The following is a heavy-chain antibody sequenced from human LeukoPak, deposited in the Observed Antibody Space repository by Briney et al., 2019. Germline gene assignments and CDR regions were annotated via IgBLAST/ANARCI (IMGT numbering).Heavy chain of an antibody. J-gene: IGHJ4*02. D-gene: IGHD2-15*01. CDR1: GFTFSNAW. CDR2: IKSDGSRT. Sequence: PGGSLRLSCAASGFTFSNAWMSWVRQAPGKGLEWVSRIKSDGSRTDYADSVKGRFTISRDNAKNTLYLQMNSLRAEDTAVYYCARELPFDYWGQGTLVTVSS. V-gene: IGHV3-74*01. CDR3: ARELPFDY.